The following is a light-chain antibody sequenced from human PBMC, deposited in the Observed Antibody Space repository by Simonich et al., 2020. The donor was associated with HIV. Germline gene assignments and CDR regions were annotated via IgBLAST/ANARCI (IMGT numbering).Light chain of an antibody. V-gene: IGKV3-20*01. CDR1: QSVSSSY. Sequence: TQSPGTLSLSPGERATLSCRASQSVSSSYLAWYLQKPGQAPRLLIYGASSRATGIPDRFSGSGSGTDFTLTISRLEPEDFAVYYCQQYGSSPAGKGYTFGQGTKLEIK. J-gene: IGKJ2*01. CDR2: GAS. CDR3: QQYGSSPAGKGYT.